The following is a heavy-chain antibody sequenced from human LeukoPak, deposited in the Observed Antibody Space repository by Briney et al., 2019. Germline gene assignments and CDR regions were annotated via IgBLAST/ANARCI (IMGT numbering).Heavy chain of an antibody. CDR3: ASSGTSWGNFDY. J-gene: IGHJ4*02. Sequence: SVKVSCKASGSTFTSFAVQWVRQARGQRLGWIGWIVVCSGNTHYAQKFQERVTITRDMSTSTAYMELSSLRSDDTAVYYCASSGTSWGNFDYWGQGTLVTVSS. V-gene: IGHV1-58*01. D-gene: IGHD1-7*01. CDR2: IVVCSGNT. CDR1: GSTFTSFA.